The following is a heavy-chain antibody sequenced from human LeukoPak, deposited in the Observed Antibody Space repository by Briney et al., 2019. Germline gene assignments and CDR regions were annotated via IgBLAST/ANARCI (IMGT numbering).Heavy chain of an antibody. D-gene: IGHD3-16*01. Sequence: GALRLSCAASGFTFSSYGMHWVRQAPGKGLEWVAVISYDGSNKYYADSVKGRFTISRDNSKNTLYLQMNSLRAEDTAVYYCAKDAGLRSTFDYWGQGTLVTVSS. V-gene: IGHV3-30*18. CDR3: AKDAGLRSTFDY. CDR1: GFTFSSYG. CDR2: ISYDGSNK. J-gene: IGHJ4*02.